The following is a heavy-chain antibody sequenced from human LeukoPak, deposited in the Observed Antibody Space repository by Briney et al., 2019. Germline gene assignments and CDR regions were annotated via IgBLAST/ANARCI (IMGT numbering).Heavy chain of an antibody. CDR1: GYTFTSYD. Sequence: GASVKGSCKASGYTFTSYDINCVRQATGQGLEWMGWMNPNSGNTGYAQKLQGRVTMTRNPSISTAYMELSSLGSADTAVYYCARGFPIRSSSWYQIDYWGQGTLVTVSS. J-gene: IGHJ4*02. V-gene: IGHV1-8*01. D-gene: IGHD6-13*01. CDR2: MNPNSGNT. CDR3: ARGFPIRSSSWYQIDY.